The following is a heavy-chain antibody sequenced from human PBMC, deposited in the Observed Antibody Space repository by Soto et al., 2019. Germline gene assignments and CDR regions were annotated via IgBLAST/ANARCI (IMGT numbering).Heavy chain of an antibody. CDR2: ISDDGGNK. V-gene: IGHV3-30*18. D-gene: IGHD3-10*01. Sequence: QVQLVESGGGAVQPGRSLRLSCAASGFTFRSYGMHWVRQAPGKGLEWVASISDDGGNKYYVDSVKGRFTISRDNSKSTLYLQLNSLRAEDTAVYYCVKDRWNSGSYWGWFDPWGQGTLVTVSS. CDR3: VKDRWNSGSYWGWFDP. J-gene: IGHJ5*02. CDR1: GFTFRSYG.